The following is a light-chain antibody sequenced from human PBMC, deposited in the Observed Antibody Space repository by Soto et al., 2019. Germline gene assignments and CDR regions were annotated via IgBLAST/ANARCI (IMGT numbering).Light chain of an antibody. V-gene: IGKV3-20*01. CDR2: GAS. Sequence: EVVLSQSPGTLSLSPGEIANLCFSASQSAISNYLAWYQQKPGQAPRLLIYGASSRATGIPDRFRGSESGTDITLTISRLEPEDFAVYYCQLFVRSLWTSGQGTMVDI. CDR3: QLFVRSLWT. CDR1: QSAISNY. J-gene: IGKJ1*01.